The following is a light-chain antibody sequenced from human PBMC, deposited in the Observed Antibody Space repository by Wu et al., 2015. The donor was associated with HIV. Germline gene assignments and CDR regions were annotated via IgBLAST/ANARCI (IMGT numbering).Light chain of an antibody. Sequence: VMTQSPVTLSVSPGERATLSCRASQSVNINLAWYQQKPGQAPRLLIYGASTRAAGIPARFSAGGSGTEFTLTISSLQSEDFAVYYCQQYDIWPPYTFGQGTKLEIK. CDR2: GAS. CDR1: QSVNIN. J-gene: IGKJ2*01. CDR3: QQYDIWPPYT. V-gene: IGKV3-15*01.